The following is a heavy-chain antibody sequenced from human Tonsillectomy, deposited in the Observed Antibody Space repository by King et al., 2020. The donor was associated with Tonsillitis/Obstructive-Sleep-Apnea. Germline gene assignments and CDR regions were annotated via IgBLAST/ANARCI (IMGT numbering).Heavy chain of an antibody. D-gene: IGHD2-2*01. Sequence: VQLVESGGGLVQPGGSLRLSCAASGFTFGSYSMNWVRQAPGKGLEWVSYISSSSSTIYYADSVKGRFTISRDNAKNSLYLQMNSLRDEDTAVYYCARDGGDIVVVPAAVYYYMDVWGKGTTVTVSS. CDR2: ISSSSSTI. CDR1: GFTFGSYS. V-gene: IGHV3-48*02. J-gene: IGHJ6*03. CDR3: ARDGGDIVVVPAAVYYYMDV.